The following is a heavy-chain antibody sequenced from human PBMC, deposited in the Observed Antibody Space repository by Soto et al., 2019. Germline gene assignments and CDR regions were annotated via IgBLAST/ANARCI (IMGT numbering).Heavy chain of an antibody. CDR1: GGSISSSNW. V-gene: IGHV4-4*02. D-gene: IGHD3-10*01. J-gene: IGHJ6*02. CDR3: ARDPRVLVRGPPYYYGMDV. CDR2: IYHSGST. Sequence: SDTLSLTCAVSGGSISSSNWWSWVRQPPGKGLEWIGEIYHSGSTNYNPSLKSRVTISVDKSKNQFSLKLSSVTAADTAVYYCARDPRVLVRGPPYYYGMDVWGQGTTVT.